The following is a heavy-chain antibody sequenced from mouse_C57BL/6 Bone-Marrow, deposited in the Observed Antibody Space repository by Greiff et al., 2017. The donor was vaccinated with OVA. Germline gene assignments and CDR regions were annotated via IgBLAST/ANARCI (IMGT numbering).Heavy chain of an antibody. CDR3: AREGTTVVASDY. V-gene: IGHV1-82*01. CDR2: IYPGDGDT. J-gene: IGHJ2*01. CDR1: GYAFSSSW. D-gene: IGHD1-1*01. Sequence: VQGVESGPELVKPGASVKISCKASGYAFSSSWMNWVKQRPGKGLEWIGRIYPGDGDTNYNGKFKGKATLTADKSSSTAYMQLSSLTSEDSAVYFCAREGTTVVASDYWGQGTTLTVSS.